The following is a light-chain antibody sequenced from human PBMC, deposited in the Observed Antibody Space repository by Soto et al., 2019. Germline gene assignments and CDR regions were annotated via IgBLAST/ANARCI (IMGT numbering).Light chain of an antibody. V-gene: IGLV1-40*01. CDR3: QSYDSSLSVV. Sequence: QSVLTQPPSVSGAPGQRVTISCTGSSSNIGAGYDVHWYQQLPGTAPKLLIXXXXXXXXXXXXXXSGSKSGTSASLAITGXXXXXXXXXYCQSYDSSLSVVFGGGTKVTVL. J-gene: IGLJ2*01. CDR1: SSNIGAGYD. CDR2: XXX.